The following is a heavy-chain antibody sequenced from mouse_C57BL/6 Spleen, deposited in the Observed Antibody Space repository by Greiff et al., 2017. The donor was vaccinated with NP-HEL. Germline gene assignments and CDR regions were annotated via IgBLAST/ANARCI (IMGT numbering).Heavy chain of an antibody. CDR3: ARPYGSSFSWFAY. D-gene: IGHD1-1*01. V-gene: IGHV1-55*01. CDR1: GYTFTGYW. J-gene: IGHJ3*01. CDR2: IYPGSGST. Sequence: VQLQQSGAELVKPGASVKMSCKASGYTFTGYWLTWMKQRPGQGLEWIGDIYPGSGSTNYNEKFKSKATLTVDTSSSTAYMQLSSLTSEDSAVYYCARPYGSSFSWFAYWGQGTLVTVSA.